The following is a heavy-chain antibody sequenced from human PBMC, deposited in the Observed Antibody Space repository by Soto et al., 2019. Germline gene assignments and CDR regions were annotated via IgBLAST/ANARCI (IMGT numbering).Heavy chain of an antibody. Sequence: QVQLVQSGAEVKKPGASVKVSCKASGYTFTSYDINWVRQATGQGLEWMGWMNPNRGNTGYAQKCQGSVTMTRNTSISTAYMELSSLRSEDTAVYYCARASPGGGVPVYWGQGTLVTVSS. V-gene: IGHV1-8*01. CDR3: ARASPGGGVPVY. CDR2: MNPNRGNT. CDR1: GYTFTSYD. D-gene: IGHD2-2*01. J-gene: IGHJ4*02.